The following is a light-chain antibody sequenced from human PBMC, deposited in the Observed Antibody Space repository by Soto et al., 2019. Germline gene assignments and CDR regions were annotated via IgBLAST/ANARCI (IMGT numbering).Light chain of an antibody. Sequence: DIPLTQSPSFLSASVGDRVTITCRASQGISSYLAWYQQKPGKAPNLLIYVASTLQSGVPSRFSGSGSGTEFTLTISSLQPEDFATYYCQQVNNYPYTFGQGTKLEIK. J-gene: IGKJ2*01. V-gene: IGKV1-9*01. CDR1: QGISSY. CDR3: QQVNNYPYT. CDR2: VAS.